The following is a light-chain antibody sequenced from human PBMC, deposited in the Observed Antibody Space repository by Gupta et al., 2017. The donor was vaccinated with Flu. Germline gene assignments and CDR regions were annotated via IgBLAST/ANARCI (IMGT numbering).Light chain of an antibody. CDR3: QSADSTAWV. V-gene: IGLV3-25*03. J-gene: IGLJ3*02. Sequence: SPGQTARITCSGDAVPKQSSYWNQHKRGQAPMLMIYKYTERPAGVPGRFSASTSGSTVTLTITGDQAEDEGDYYCQSADSTAWVFGGGTRLTVL. CDR2: KYT. CDR1: AVPKQS.